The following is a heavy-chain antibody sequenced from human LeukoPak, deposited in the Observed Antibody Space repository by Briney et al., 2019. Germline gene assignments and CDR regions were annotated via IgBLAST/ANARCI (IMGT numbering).Heavy chain of an antibody. CDR2: ISSSSSYI. D-gene: IGHD6-13*01. J-gene: IGHJ6*03. CDR3: ARDLYGYRYYMDV. Sequence: PGGSLRLSCAASGFTFSSYSMNWVRQAPGKGLEWVSSISSSSSYIYYADSVKGRFTISRDNAKNSLYLQMNSLRAEDAAVYYCARDLYGYRYYMDVWGKGTTVTVSS. CDR1: GFTFSSYS. V-gene: IGHV3-21*01.